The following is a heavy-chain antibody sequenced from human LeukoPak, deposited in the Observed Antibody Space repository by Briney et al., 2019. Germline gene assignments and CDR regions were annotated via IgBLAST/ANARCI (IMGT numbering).Heavy chain of an antibody. V-gene: IGHV3-7*01. CDR3: ARFPQYGSGSYYCFDY. CDR2: IKQDGSEK. Sequence: GGSLRLSCAVSGFTFSSSYMNWVRQAPGKGLEWVANIKQDGSEKYYVDSVKGRFTISRDNAQNSLYLQMNSLRAEDTAVYYCARFPQYGSGSYYCFDYWGQGTLVTVSS. J-gene: IGHJ4*02. D-gene: IGHD3-10*01. CDR1: GFTFSSSY.